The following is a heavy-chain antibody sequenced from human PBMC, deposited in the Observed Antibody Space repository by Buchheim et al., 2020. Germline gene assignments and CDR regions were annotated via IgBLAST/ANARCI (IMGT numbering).Heavy chain of an antibody. CDR3: AKDRDGYNWYYYYGMDV. CDR2: IRSDGSST. V-gene: IGHV3-74*01. Sequence: EVRLVESGGGLVQPGGSLRLSCAASGFTFSSYWMHWVRQAPGKGLMWVSRIRSDGSSTSYADSVKGRFTISRDNGKNTLFLQMNSLRAEDTAVYYCAKDRDGYNWYYYYGMDVWGQGTT. J-gene: IGHJ6*02. D-gene: IGHD5-24*01. CDR1: GFTFSSYW.